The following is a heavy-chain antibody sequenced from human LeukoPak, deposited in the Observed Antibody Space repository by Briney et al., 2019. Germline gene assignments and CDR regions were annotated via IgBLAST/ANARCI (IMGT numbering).Heavy chain of an antibody. J-gene: IGHJ6*02. D-gene: IGHD3-3*01. CDR1: GYTFTSYY. CDR3: ARTIDQLRFLEWFTDYYYGMDV. V-gene: IGHV1-46*01. Sequence: GASVKVSCKASGYTFTSYYMHWVRQAPGQGLEWMGIINPSGGSTSYAQKFQGRVTMTRDTSTSTVYMELSSLRSEDTAVYYCARTIDQLRFLEWFTDYYYGMDVWGQGTTVTVSS. CDR2: INPSGGST.